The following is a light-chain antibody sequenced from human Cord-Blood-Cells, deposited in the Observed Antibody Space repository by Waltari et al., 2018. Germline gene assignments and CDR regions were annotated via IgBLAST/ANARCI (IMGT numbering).Light chain of an antibody. Sequence: DIEMTQSPSSLSVSVGDRATITCRSSQSISSYLNWYQQKPGKAPKLLIYPASSLQSGVPARFSGSGSGTDFTLTISSLQPEDFATYYCQQNYSTPYSFGQGTKLEIK. V-gene: IGKV1-39*01. CDR2: PAS. CDR1: QSISSY. CDR3: QQNYSTPYS. J-gene: IGKJ2*03.